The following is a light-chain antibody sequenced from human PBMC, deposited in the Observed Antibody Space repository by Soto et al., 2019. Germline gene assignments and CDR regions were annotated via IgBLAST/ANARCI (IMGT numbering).Light chain of an antibody. J-gene: IGKJ1*01. CDR3: QQGSRPWT. V-gene: IGKV4-1*01. CDR1: QSVLYSSNNKNY. CDR2: WAS. Sequence: DIVMTQSPDSLAVSLGERATINCKSSQSVLYSSNNKNYLAWYQQKPGQPPKLLIYWASTRESGVPDRFSGSGSGTDFTLTISSLQAEDVAVYYCQQGSRPWTFGQGTKVEIK.